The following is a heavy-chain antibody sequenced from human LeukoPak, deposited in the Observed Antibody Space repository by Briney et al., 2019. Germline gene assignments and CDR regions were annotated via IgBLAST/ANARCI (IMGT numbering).Heavy chain of an antibody. CDR2: IYSGGST. Sequence: GGSLRLSCAASGFTVSSNYMSWVSQAPGKGLEWVSGIYSGGSTYYADSVKGRFTISRDNSKNTLYLQMNSLRAEDTAVYYCARDRFVTTHAWFDPWGQGTLVTVSS. CDR3: ARDRFVTTHAWFDP. V-gene: IGHV3-66*02. J-gene: IGHJ5*02. CDR1: GFTVSSNY. D-gene: IGHD4-17*01.